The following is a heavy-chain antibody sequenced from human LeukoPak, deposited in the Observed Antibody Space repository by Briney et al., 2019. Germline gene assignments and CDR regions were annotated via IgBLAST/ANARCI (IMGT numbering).Heavy chain of an antibody. D-gene: IGHD1-26*01. CDR3: TRGPGGPPTFDY. Sequence: ASVKVSCKASGYTFIGYYMHWVRQAPGQGPEWMGWINPNSGGTNYAQKFQGPVTMTRDTSISTGCMVLSRLRSDDTAVYYCTRGPGGPPTFDYWAQGTLVTVSS. CDR1: GYTFIGYY. V-gene: IGHV1-2*02. CDR2: INPNSGGT. J-gene: IGHJ4*02.